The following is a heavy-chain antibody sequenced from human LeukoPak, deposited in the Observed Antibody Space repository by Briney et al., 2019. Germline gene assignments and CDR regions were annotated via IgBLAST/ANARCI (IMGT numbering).Heavy chain of an antibody. CDR1: GYSISSDYF. CDR3: AKGAGPPWFDP. D-gene: IGHD6-19*01. J-gene: IGHJ5*02. Sequence: SETLSLTCTVSGYSISSDYFWSWIRQPAGKGLEWIGRMSSSGISTYSPSLKSRVTISIDTSRNQFSMNLNSVTAADTAVYYCAKGAGPPWFDPWGQGTLVTVSS. V-gene: IGHV4-61*02. CDR2: MSSSGIS.